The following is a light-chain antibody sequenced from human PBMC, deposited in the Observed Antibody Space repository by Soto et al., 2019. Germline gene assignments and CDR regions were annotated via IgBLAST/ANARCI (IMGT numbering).Light chain of an antibody. CDR1: SSNIGAGYD. J-gene: IGLJ2*01. CDR3: QSYDSSLSGPI. Sequence: QSVLTQPPSVSGAPGQRVTISCTGSSSNIGAGYDVHWYQHLPGTAPKLLIYVNINRPSGVPDRFSGSRSGTSASLAITGLQAEDEANYYCQSYDSSLSGPIFGGGTQLTVL. V-gene: IGLV1-40*01. CDR2: VNI.